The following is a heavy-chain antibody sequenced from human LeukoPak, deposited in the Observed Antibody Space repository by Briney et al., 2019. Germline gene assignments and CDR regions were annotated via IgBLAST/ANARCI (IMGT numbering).Heavy chain of an antibody. Sequence: GESLKISCKGSGYSFTSYWIGWARQMPGKGLEWMGIIYPGDSDTRYSPSFQGQVTISADKSISTAYLQWSSLKASDTAMYYCARSGAVVPAASQGGFQHWGQGTLVTVSS. D-gene: IGHD2-2*01. CDR3: ARSGAVVPAASQGGFQH. J-gene: IGHJ1*01. CDR2: IYPGDSDT. V-gene: IGHV5-51*01. CDR1: GYSFTSYW.